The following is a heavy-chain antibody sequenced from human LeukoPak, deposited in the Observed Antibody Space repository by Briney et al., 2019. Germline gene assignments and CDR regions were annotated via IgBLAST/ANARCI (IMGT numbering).Heavy chain of an antibody. CDR2: IKYDGSRT. CDR1: GFTFSSYA. CDR3: AKDTIFTVDPFDY. J-gene: IGHJ4*02. V-gene: IGHV3-30*02. D-gene: IGHD3-3*01. Sequence: PGGSLRLSCAASGFTFSSYAMHWVRQPPGKGLEWLAFIKYDGSRTDYEDSVKGRFTVSRDNSKNTLYLEMNSLRAEDTAVYYCAKDTIFTVDPFDYWGQGTLVTVSS.